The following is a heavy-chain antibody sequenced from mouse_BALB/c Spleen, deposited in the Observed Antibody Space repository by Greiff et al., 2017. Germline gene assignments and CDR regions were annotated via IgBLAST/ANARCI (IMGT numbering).Heavy chain of an antibody. V-gene: IGHV5-6*01. CDR2: ISSGGSYT. J-gene: IGHJ3*01. D-gene: IGHD2-1*01. Sequence: EVKLMESGGDLVKPGGSLKLSCAASGFTFSSYGMSWVRQTPDKRLEWVATISSGGSYTYYPDSVKGRFTISRDNAKNTLYLQMSSLKSEDTAMYYCARDYYGNYGFAYWGQGTLVTVSA. CDR1: GFTFSSYG. CDR3: ARDYYGNYGFAY.